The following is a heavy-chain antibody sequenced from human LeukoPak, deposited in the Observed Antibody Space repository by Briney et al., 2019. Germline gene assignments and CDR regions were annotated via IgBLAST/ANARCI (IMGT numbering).Heavy chain of an antibody. CDR1: GYTFTSYD. CDR3: ARDGSYYEGFDY. V-gene: IGHV1-8*01. Sequence: WASVKVSCKASGYTFTSYDINWVRQATGQGLEWMEWMNPNSGNTGHAQKFQGRVTMTRNTSISTAYMELSSLRSEDTAVYYCARDGSYYEGFDYWGQGTLVTVSS. CDR2: MNPNSGNT. D-gene: IGHD1-26*01. J-gene: IGHJ4*02.